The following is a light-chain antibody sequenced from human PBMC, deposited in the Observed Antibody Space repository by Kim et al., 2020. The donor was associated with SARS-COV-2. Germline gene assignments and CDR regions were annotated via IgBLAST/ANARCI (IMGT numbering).Light chain of an antibody. V-gene: IGLV2-11*01. CDR1: SIDIGGYNY. CDR2: DVT. Sequence: GQSVTISCTGTSIDIGGYNYVSWYQHHPGKAPKLIIYDVTKRPSGVPDRFSGSKSGNTASLTISGLQAEDETDYYCCSYAGSYVLVFGGGTQLTVL. CDR3: CSYAGSYVLV. J-gene: IGLJ2*01.